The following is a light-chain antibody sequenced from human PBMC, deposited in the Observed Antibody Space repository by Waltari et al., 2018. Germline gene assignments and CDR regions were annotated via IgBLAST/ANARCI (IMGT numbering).Light chain of an antibody. CDR2: WAS. J-gene: IGKJ1*01. Sequence: DIVMTQSPDSLAVSLGERATINCKSRQSVLSSSNNENYLAWYQQKPGQPPKLLIYWASYRQSGVPDRFSGSGSGTDFTLTISSLQAEDVAVYYCQQYYNTLWTFGQGTMVEI. CDR1: QSVLSSSNNENY. CDR3: QQYYNTLWT. V-gene: IGKV4-1*01.